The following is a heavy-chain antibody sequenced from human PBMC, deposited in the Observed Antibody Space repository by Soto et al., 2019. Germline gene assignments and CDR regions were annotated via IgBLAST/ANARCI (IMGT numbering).Heavy chain of an antibody. CDR2: IFHSGNA. CDR3: ARERAPTLPFDY. D-gene: IGHD2-21*02. J-gene: IGHJ4*01. Sequence: PSETLSLTCTVSGGSIRNVYLSWIRQPPGKGLEWIGFIFHSGNAKYNPSLKSRVTISVDTSKNQFSLSLDSVTAADTAVYLCARERAPTLPFDYWGQGTLVTVSS. CDR1: GGSIRNVY. V-gene: IGHV4-59*01.